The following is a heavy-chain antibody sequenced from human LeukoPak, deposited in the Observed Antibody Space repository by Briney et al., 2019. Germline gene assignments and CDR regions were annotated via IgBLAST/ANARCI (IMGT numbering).Heavy chain of an antibody. CDR2: IWYDGSNK. CDR3: ARGKVRGKFDY. CDR1: GFTFSSYS. Sequence: GGSLRLSCAASGFTFSSYSMNWVRQAPGKGLEWVAVIWYDGSNKYYADSVKGRFTISRDNSKNTLYLQMNSLRAEDTAVYYCARGKVRGKFDYWGQGTLVTVSS. J-gene: IGHJ4*02. V-gene: IGHV3-33*08. D-gene: IGHD3-10*01.